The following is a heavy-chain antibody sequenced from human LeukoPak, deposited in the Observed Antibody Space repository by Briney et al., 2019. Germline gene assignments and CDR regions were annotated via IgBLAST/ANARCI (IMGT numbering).Heavy chain of an antibody. D-gene: IGHD3-22*01. V-gene: IGHV1-69*06. CDR3: ARGPDSSTYYYFY. CDR1: GGTFISQA. Sequence: GAPVKVSCKASGGTFISQAISWVRQAPGQGLEWMGGIIPIFGTANYAQKFQGKVTITADKSTSTVYMALSSLRSEDTAVYYCARGPDSSTYYYFYWGQGTLVTVSS. J-gene: IGHJ4*02. CDR2: IIPIFGTA.